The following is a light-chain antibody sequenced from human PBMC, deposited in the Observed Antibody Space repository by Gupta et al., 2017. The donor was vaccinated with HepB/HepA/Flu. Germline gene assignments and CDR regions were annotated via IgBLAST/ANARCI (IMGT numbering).Light chain of an antibody. CDR3: QQYCSSPLT. Sequence: EILLTQSPGTLSLSPAERATLSCRASQSVSSSYLDWYQQKPGKAPRLLIYGASILATGIPDRFSGSGSGTDFTLTISSLEPEDFAAYYCQQYCSSPLTFGGGTKVEIK. CDR2: GAS. CDR1: QSVSSSY. J-gene: IGKJ4*01. V-gene: IGKV3-20*01.